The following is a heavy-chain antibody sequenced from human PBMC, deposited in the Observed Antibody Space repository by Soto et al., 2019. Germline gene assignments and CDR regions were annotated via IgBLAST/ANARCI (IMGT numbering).Heavy chain of an antibody. CDR1: GFTFGVYW. J-gene: IGHJ4*02. D-gene: IGHD1-26*01. CDR3: AGHGATFDS. CDR2: INPDGSEK. V-gene: IGHV3-7*03. Sequence: EVQVVESGGGLVQPGGSLRLSCAASGFTFGVYWMSWVRQAPGKGLEWVANINPDGSEKDCVDSVKGRFTISRDSAKNSLYLQMNSLRAEDTAVYYCAGHGATFDSWGQGTLVTVSS.